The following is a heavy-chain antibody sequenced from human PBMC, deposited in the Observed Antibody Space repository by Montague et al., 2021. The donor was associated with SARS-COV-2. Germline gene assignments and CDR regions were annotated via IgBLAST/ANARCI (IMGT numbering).Heavy chain of an antibody. J-gene: IGHJ4*02. D-gene: IGHD3-22*01. CDR2: INQSGST. CDR3: ARGQSGITMIVVALLGVEFYFDN. V-gene: IGHV4-34*01. Sequence: SETLSLTCAVYGGSFSDSRWSWLRQPPGKGLEWIGEINQSGSTKYNPSLKSRVTISVDTSKNQFSLKLSSLTAADTAVYYCARGQSGITMIVVALLGVEFYFDNWGQGTLVTVSS. CDR1: GGSFSDSR.